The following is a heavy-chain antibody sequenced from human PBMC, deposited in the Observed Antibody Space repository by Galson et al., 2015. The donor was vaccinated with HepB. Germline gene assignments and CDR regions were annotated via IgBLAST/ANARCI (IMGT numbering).Heavy chain of an antibody. D-gene: IGHD3-9*01. Sequence: SVKVSCKASGYTFTGYYLHWVRQAPGQGLEWMGRINPNSGDTNYAQKFQGRVIMTRDTSITTAYMELRRLRSDDTVVYYCARESQVLRYFDWSRGAYFDWWGTGTLVTVSS. CDR3: ARESQVLRYFDWSRGAYFDW. V-gene: IGHV1-2*05. J-gene: IGHJ4*02. CDR1: GYTFTGYY. CDR2: INPNSGDT.